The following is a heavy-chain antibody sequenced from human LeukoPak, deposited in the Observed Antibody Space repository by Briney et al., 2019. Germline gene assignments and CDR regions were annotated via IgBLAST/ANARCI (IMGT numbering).Heavy chain of an antibody. J-gene: IGHJ3*02. V-gene: IGHV3-7*01. Sequence: GGSLRLSCAASGFTFSKYWMSWVRRAPGKGLEWVANIKQDGSEKYYVDSVKGRFTISRDNAKNSLYLQMNSLRAEDTAVYYCARDKEEMVRAPYAFGIWGQGTMVTVSS. D-gene: IGHD3-10*01. CDR2: IKQDGSEK. CDR3: ARDKEEMVRAPYAFGI. CDR1: GFTFSKYW.